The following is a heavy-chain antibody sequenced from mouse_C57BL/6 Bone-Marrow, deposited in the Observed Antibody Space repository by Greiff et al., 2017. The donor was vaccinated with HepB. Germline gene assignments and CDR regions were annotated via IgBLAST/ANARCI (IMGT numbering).Heavy chain of an antibody. CDR2: ISSGSSTI. Sequence: EVKLQESGGGLVKPGGSLKLSCAASGFTFSDYGMHWVRQAPEKGLEWVAYISSGSSTIYYADTVKGRFTISRDNAKNTLFLQMTSLRSEDTAMYYCARRDDGGFDYWGQGTTLTVSS. D-gene: IGHD2-3*01. CDR3: ARRDDGGFDY. V-gene: IGHV5-17*01. J-gene: IGHJ2*01. CDR1: GFTFSDYG.